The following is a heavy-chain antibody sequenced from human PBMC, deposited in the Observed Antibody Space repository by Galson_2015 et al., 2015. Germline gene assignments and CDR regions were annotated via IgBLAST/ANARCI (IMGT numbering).Heavy chain of an antibody. J-gene: IGHJ4*02. CDR2: ISAYNGNT. CDR3: ARAGGICGGDCYPEY. Sequence: SVKVSCKASGYTFTSYNINWVRQAPGQGLEWMGWISAYNGNTNYAQKLQGRVTMTTDTSTSTAYMELRSLRSDDTAVYYCARAGGICGGDCYPEYWGQGTLVTVSS. V-gene: IGHV1-18*04. CDR1: GYTFTSYN. D-gene: IGHD2-21*02.